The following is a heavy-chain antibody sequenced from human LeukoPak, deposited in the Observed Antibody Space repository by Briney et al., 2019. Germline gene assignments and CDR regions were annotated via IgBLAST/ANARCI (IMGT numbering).Heavy chain of an antibody. J-gene: IGHJ5*02. CDR2: IIPIFGTA. V-gene: IGHV1-69*13. CDR3: ARVGNSSSWYEGWFDP. CDR1: GGTFSSYA. Sequence: SVKVSCKASGGTFSSYAISWVRQAPGQGLEWMGGIIPIFGTANYAQKFQGRVTIIADESTSTAYMELSSLRSEDTAVYYCARVGNSSSWYEGWFDPWGQGTLVTVSS. D-gene: IGHD6-13*01.